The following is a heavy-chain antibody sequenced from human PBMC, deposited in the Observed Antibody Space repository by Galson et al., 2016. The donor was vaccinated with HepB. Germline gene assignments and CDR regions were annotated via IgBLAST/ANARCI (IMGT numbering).Heavy chain of an antibody. J-gene: IGHJ4*02. D-gene: IGHD6-13*01. V-gene: IGHV4-4*02. Sequence: ETLSLTCAVSNGSIISSNWWNWVRQPPGKGLEWIGEIYHSGSTNYNPSLTSRVTISVDKSRNQLSLRLTSVTAADTAVYYCAALVSSWSQLDYWGQGTLVTVSS. CDR2: IYHSGST. CDR3: AALVSSWSQLDY. CDR1: NGSIISSNW.